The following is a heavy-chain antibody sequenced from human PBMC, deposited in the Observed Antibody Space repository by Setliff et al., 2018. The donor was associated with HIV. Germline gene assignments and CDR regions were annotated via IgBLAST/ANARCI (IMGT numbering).Heavy chain of an antibody. CDR3: ARLKVGATPGLG. Sequence: SETLSLTCTVSGGSISSSSYYWGWIRQPPGKGLEWIGSIYYSGSTYYNPSLKSRVTISVDTSKNQFSLRLSSVTAADTAVFYCARLKVGATPGLGWGQGTLVTVSS. CDR1: GGSISSSSYY. J-gene: IGHJ4*02. CDR2: IYYSGST. V-gene: IGHV4-39*01. D-gene: IGHD1-26*01.